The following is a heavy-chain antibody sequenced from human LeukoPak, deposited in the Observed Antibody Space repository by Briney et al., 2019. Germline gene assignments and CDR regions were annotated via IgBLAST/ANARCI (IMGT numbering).Heavy chain of an antibody. V-gene: IGHV3-74*01. J-gene: IGHJ4*02. Sequence: GGSLRLSCAPSGFTFSSYGMHWVGKAPGKGLVWVSRINSDGSSTSYADSVKGRFTISRDNAKNTLYLQMNSLRAEDTAVYYCAKDKARLLWFGEQDYWGKGTLVTVSS. D-gene: IGHD3-10*01. CDR1: GFTFSSYG. CDR2: INSDGSST. CDR3: AKDKARLLWFGEQDY.